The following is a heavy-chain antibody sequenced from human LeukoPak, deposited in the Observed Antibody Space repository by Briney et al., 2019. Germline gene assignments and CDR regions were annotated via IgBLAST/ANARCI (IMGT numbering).Heavy chain of an antibody. D-gene: IGHD6-25*01. V-gene: IGHV4-4*02. CDR2: IYHSGST. CDR3: ASTGTFIAAGDY. Sequence: SGTLSLTCAVSGSFISSSNWWSWVRQPPGKGLEWIGEIYHSGSTNYNPSLKSRVTISVDKSKNQFSLKLSSVTAADTAVYYCASTGTFIAAGDYWGQGTLVTVSS. CDR1: GSFISSSNW. J-gene: IGHJ4*02.